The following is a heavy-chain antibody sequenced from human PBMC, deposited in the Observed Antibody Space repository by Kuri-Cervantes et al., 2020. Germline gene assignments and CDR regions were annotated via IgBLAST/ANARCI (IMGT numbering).Heavy chain of an antibody. D-gene: IGHD3-9*01. CDR1: GFTFSSYA. V-gene: IGHV3-23*01. J-gene: IGHJ4*02. Sequence: GGSLRLSCAASGFTFSSYAMSWVRQAPGKGLEWVSAISGSGGSTYYADSVKGRFTISRDNSKNTLYLQMNSLRAEDTAVYYCASGYYDILTGYSWTYYFDYWGQGTLVTVSS. CDR2: ISGSGGST. CDR3: ASGYYDILTGYSWTYYFDY.